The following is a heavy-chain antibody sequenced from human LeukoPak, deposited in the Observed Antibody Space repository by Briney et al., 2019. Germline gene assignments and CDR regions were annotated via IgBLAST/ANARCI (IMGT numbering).Heavy chain of an antibody. V-gene: IGHV1-2*02. D-gene: IGHD5-18*01. CDR2: INPNSGGT. CDR1: GYTFTSYA. CDR3: ARHSYASGNY. J-gene: IGHJ4*02. Sequence: GASVRVSCKASGYTFTSYAISWVRQAPGQGLEWMGWINPNSGGTNYAQKFQGRVTMTRDTSISTAYMELSRLRSDDTAVYYCARHSYASGNYWGQGTLVTVSS.